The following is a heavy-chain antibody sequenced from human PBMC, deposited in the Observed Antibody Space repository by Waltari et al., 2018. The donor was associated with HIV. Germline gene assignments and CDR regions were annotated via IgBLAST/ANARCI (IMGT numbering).Heavy chain of an antibody. CDR3: ARAVSSGWQYYYGMDV. V-gene: IGHV3-30*01. CDR1: GSSLSLHH. J-gene: IGHJ6*02. D-gene: IGHD6-19*01. Sequence: QVQLGESGGGGVRPGRSLRLSWAAHGSSLSLHHCRRVRQHPGKGLQWVALITYDGINEYYAASVKGRFSISRDNSNNTLFLQMNSLRAEDTAVYYCARAVSSGWQYYYGMDVWGQGTTVTVSS. CDR2: ITYDGINE.